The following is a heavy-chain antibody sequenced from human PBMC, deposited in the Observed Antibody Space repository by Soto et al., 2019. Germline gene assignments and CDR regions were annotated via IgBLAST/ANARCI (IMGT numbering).Heavy chain of an antibody. Sequence: SSETLSLTCTVSGGSISSCGYYWSWIRQHPGKGLEWIGYIYYSGSTYYNPSLKSRVTISVDTSKNQFSLKLSSVTAADTAVYYCARWKRPYYFDYWGQGTLVTVSS. D-gene: IGHD1-1*01. J-gene: IGHJ4*02. CDR2: IYYSGST. V-gene: IGHV4-31*03. CDR1: GGSISSCGYY. CDR3: ARWKRPYYFDY.